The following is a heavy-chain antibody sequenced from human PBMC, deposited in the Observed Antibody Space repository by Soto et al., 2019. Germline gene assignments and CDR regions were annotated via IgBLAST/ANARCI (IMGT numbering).Heavy chain of an antibody. CDR3: ARAHYDSSGHRPHYYYYYGVDV. V-gene: IGHV1-8*01. J-gene: IGHJ6*02. Sequence: XTVKVACTASGYAFTSYDSNWVRQATGQGLEWMGWMNPNSGNTGYAQKFQGRVTMTRNTSISTAYMELSSLRSEDTAVYYCARAHYDSSGHRPHYYYYYGVDVCGQGTTVTVSS. CDR1: GYAFTSYD. CDR2: MNPNSGNT. D-gene: IGHD3-22*01.